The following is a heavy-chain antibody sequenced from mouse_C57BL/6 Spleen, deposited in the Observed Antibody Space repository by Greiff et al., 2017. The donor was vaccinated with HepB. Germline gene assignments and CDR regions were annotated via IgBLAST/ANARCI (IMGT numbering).Heavy chain of an antibody. Sequence: VNLVESGPGLVQPSQSLSITCTVSGFSLTSYGVHWVRQSPGKGLEWLGVIWSGGSTDYNAAFISRLSISKDNSKSQVFFKMNSLQADDTAIYYCARKGGYDFYAMDYWGQGTSVTVSS. J-gene: IGHJ4*01. D-gene: IGHD2-2*01. CDR2: IWSGGST. CDR3: ARKGGYDFYAMDY. CDR1: GFSLTSYG. V-gene: IGHV2-2*01.